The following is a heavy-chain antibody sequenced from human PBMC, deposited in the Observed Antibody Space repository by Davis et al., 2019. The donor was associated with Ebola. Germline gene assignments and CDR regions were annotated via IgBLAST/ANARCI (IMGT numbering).Heavy chain of an antibody. CDR1: GGSISSYY. CDR2: IYYTGST. V-gene: IGHV4-59*01. J-gene: IGHJ4*02. D-gene: IGHD6-19*01. Sequence: MPSETLSLTCTVSGGSISSYYWSWIRQPPGKGLEWIGYIYYTGSTSYNPSLKSRVTISVDTSKNQFSLKVNSVTAADTAVYYCAKVRVGSGWYFDYWGQGTLVTVSS. CDR3: AKVRVGSGWYFDY.